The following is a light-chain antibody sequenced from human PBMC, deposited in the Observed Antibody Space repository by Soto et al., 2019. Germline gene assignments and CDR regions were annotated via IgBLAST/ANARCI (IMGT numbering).Light chain of an antibody. J-gene: IGLJ1*01. CDR1: SSDVGGYNA. CDR2: EVR. V-gene: IGLV2-14*01. CDR3: CSFTSSTTYV. Sequence: QFALTQPASVSGSPGQSITISCTGTSSDVGGYNAVSWYQHHPGTAPRLIIYEVRHRPSGVSDRFSGSLSANTASLTISGLRAEDEADFYCCSFTSSTTYVFGTGTKLTVL.